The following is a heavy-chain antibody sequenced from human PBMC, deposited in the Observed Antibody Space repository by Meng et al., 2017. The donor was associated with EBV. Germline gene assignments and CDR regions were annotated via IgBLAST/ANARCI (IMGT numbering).Heavy chain of an antibody. CDR1: GDTFSSYG. Sequence: QGQLVQSGAGLVKPAESVYLSCTVSGDTFSSYGISWMRQAPGQGLEWMGYISDCNGNTNNAPNNKGGTITITDTYTRIAYMQLRGIGADDTALYYGARIRTFGGVIHPDYWGQGTLVTVSS. D-gene: IGHD3-16*02. CDR2: ISDCNGNT. V-gene: IGHV1-18*01. J-gene: IGHJ4*02. CDR3: ARIRTFGGVIHPDY.